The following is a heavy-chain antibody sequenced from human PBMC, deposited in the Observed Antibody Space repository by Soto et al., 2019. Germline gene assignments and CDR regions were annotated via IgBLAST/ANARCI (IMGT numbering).Heavy chain of an antibody. CDR3: VKGRPDVYLNWFDP. CDR2: ISSSGGSS. V-gene: IGHV3-64D*06. Sequence: EGSLRLSCSASGFTFSSYAMHWVRLAPGKGLEYVSAISSSGGSSYFADSVKGRFTISRDNSKNTLYLQMSSLRAEDTAVYYCVKGRPDVYLNWFDPWGQGTLDTVSS. CDR1: GFTFSSYA. J-gene: IGHJ5*02.